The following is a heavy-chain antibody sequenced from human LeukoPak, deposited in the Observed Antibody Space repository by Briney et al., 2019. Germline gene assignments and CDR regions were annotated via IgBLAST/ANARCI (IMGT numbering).Heavy chain of an antibody. D-gene: IGHD3-9*01. J-gene: IGHJ6*03. CDR3: ARHIEYYDILTGYYFPRYYYYYMDV. CDR1: GGSISSSSYY. CDR2: IYYSGST. Sequence: SETLSLTCTVSGGSISSSSYYWGWIRQPPGKGLEWIGSIYYSGSTYYNPSLKSRVTISVDTSKNQFSLKLSSVTAADTAVYYCARHIEYYDILTGYYFPRYYYYYMDVWGKGTTVTISS. V-gene: IGHV4-39*01.